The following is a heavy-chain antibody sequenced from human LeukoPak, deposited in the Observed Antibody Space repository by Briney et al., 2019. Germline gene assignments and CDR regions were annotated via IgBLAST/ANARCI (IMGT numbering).Heavy chain of an antibody. CDR2: ISYDGSNK. CDR3: ARDGIRYFDWLPAGGMDV. CDR1: GFTFSSYA. V-gene: IGHV3-30*04. J-gene: IGHJ6*02. Sequence: GRSLRLSCAASGFTFSSYAMHWVRQAPGKGLEWVAVISYDGSNKYYADSVKGRFTISRDNSKNTLYLQMTSLRAEDTAVYYCARDGIRYFDWLPAGGMDVWGQGTTVTVSS. D-gene: IGHD3-9*01.